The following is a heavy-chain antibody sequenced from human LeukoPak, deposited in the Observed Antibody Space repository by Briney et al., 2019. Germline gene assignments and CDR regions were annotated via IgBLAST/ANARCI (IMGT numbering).Heavy chain of an antibody. CDR3: ARNRNTGHDPYDALDV. D-gene: IGHD5-12*01. CDR1: GYTFTDYY. CDR2: VNPDTTGT. V-gene: IGHV1-2*02. Sequence: ASVKGSCKASGYTFTDYYINWVRQAPGQGLEWMGWVNPDTTGTTFGQKFQDRSAVTWDASRFIVYLDLRNLRSDDTAVYYCARNRNTGHDPYDALDVWGQGTMVTVSS. J-gene: IGHJ3*01.